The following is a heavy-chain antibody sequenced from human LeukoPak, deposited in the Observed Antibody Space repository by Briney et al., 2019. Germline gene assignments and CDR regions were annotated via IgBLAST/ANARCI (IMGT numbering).Heavy chain of an antibody. CDR2: VYYSGST. CDR3: ARFFKGGDNGDYSDY. CDR1: DGDIYTSPYY. D-gene: IGHD1-1*01. J-gene: IGHJ4*02. V-gene: IGHV4-39*01. Sequence: SETLSLTCTFSDGDIYTSPYYWGWIRQPPGKGLEWIGSVYYSGSTYYNPSLKSRVTISIDTSKKQFSLKVNSVTAADTAVYYCARFFKGGDNGDYSDYWGQGTLVTLSS.